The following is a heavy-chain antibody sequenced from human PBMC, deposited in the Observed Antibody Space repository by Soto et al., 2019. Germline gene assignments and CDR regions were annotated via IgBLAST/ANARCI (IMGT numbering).Heavy chain of an antibody. CDR1: RVAFSKFI. D-gene: IGHD6-19*01. CDR2: IIPIFGTA. V-gene: IGHV1-69*13. Sequence: SVKVSCKASRVAFSKFIVTWVRQAPGLGLEWVGGIIPIFGTANYAQKFQGRVTITADESTSTSYMEVNNLRSEDTAVYYCAKVRYSSPMGYYYGMDVWGQGTMVTVSS. CDR3: AKVRYSSPMGYYYGMDV. J-gene: IGHJ6*02.